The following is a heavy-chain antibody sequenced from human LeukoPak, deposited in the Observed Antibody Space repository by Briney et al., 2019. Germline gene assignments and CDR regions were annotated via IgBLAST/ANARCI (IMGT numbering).Heavy chain of an antibody. CDR3: ARGPRRIPDAMEKIDY. V-gene: IGHV4-34*01. Sequence: SETLSLTCAVYGGSFSGCYWSWIRQPPGKGLEWIGEINHSGSTNDNPSLKSRVTISVDTSKNQFSLKLSSVTAADTAVYYSARGPRRIPDAMEKIDYWGQGTLVTVSS. D-gene: IGHD2-2*01. CDR2: INHSGST. J-gene: IGHJ4*02. CDR1: GGSFSGCY.